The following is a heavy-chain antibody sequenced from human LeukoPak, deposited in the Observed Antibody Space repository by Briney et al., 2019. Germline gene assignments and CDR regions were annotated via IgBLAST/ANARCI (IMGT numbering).Heavy chain of an antibody. CDR1: GYTFTSYD. CDR2: MNPNSGNT. V-gene: IGHV1-8*01. J-gene: IGHJ5*02. D-gene: IGHD2-2*01. CDR3: ARGLVPAAMYSWFDP. Sequence: ASVKVSCKASGYTFTSYDINWVRQATGQGLEWMGWMNPNSGNTGYAQKFQGRVTMTRNTSISTAYMELSRLRSDDTAVYYCARGLVPAAMYSWFDPWGQGTLVTVSS.